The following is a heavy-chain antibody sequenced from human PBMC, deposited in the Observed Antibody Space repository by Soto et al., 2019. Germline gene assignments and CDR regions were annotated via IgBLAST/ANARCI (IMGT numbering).Heavy chain of an antibody. CDR1: GDSISHYY. CDR3: ARHYGADYGDLNEAFDV. Sequence: QVQLQESGPGLVKPSETLSLTCTVSGDSISHYYWSWIRQPPGKGLEWIGNIYYSGSTNNNPSLTSRVTKSVDTSQNQFSLKLSSVTAADTAVYYCARHYGADYGDLNEAFDVWGQGTMVTVSS. D-gene: IGHD4-17*01. J-gene: IGHJ3*01. CDR2: IYYSGST. V-gene: IGHV4-59*08.